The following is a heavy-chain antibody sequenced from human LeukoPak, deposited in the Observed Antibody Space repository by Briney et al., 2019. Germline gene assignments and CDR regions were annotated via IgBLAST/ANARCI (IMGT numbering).Heavy chain of an antibody. D-gene: IGHD5-18*01. Sequence: PGGSPRLSCAASGFTFSSYWMSWVRQAPGKGLEWVANIKQDGSDKYYVDSVKGRFTISRDNAKNSLYLQMNSLRAEDTAVYYCAKSHSYGFDYWGQGTLVTVSS. CDR3: AKSHSYGFDY. V-gene: IGHV3-7*01. CDR1: GFTFSSYW. CDR2: IKQDGSDK. J-gene: IGHJ4*02.